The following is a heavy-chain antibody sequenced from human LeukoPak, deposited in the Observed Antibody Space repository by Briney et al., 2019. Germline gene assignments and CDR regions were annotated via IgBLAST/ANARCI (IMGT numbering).Heavy chain of an antibody. D-gene: IGHD1-26*01. CDR2: ITGSSGST. Sequence: GGSLRLSCADSGFTFSNYAMSWVRQAPGKGLEWVSIITGSSGSTFYADSVKGRFTISRDNSKNTLSLQMNSLRAEDTAVYYCARESIVGLTPFLHIWGQGTMVTVSS. CDR1: GFTFSNYA. J-gene: IGHJ3*02. CDR3: ARESIVGLTPFLHI. V-gene: IGHV3-23*01.